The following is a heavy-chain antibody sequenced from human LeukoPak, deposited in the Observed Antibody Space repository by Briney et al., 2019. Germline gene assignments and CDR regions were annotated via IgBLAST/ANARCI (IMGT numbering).Heavy chain of an antibody. CDR3: AKTPAGYSTTLGYFDL. CDR1: GFTFSSYV. J-gene: IGHJ2*01. CDR2: ISASGGTT. V-gene: IGHV3-23*01. D-gene: IGHD4-23*01. Sequence: GGSLRLSCAASGFTFSSYVMTWVRQAPGKGLEWVSSISASGGTTYYADSVKGRFTISRDNSKNTVYMQMNSLRAEDTAVYYCAKTPAGYSTTLGYFDLWGRGTLVTVSS.